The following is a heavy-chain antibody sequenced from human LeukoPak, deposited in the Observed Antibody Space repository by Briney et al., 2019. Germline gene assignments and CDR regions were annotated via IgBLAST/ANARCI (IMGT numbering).Heavy chain of an antibody. CDR2: INPNSGDT. V-gene: IGHV1-2*02. Sequence: ASVKVSCKASGYTFTGYYIHWVRQAPGQGLEWMGWINPNSGDTNFAQKFQGRVTMTRDTSISTAYMGLSRLRSDDTALYYCASVIAGVTTDYWGQGTLVTVSS. CDR1: GYTFTGYY. D-gene: IGHD1-26*01. J-gene: IGHJ4*02. CDR3: ASVIAGVTTDY.